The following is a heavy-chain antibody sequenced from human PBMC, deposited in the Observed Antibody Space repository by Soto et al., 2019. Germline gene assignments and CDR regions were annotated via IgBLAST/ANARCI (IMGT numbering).Heavy chain of an antibody. Sequence: GGSLRLSCAASGFTFSSYGMHWVRQAPGKGLEWVAVISFDGSNKYYADSVKGRFTISRDNSKNTLYLQMNSLRAEDTAVYYCAREEDGSSAVVFRYWGQGTLVTVSS. D-gene: IGHD6-6*01. CDR2: ISFDGSNK. CDR1: GFTFSSYG. V-gene: IGHV3-30*03. CDR3: AREEDGSSAVVFRY. J-gene: IGHJ4*02.